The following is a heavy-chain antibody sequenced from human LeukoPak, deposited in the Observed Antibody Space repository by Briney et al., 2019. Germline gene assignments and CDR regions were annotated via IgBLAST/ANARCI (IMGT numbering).Heavy chain of an antibody. V-gene: IGHV5-51*01. Sequence: GESLKISCKGSGYSVNNYWIGWVRQMPGKGLEWMGIIYPADSDIRYSPSFQGQVTISADKSISTAYLQWSSLKASDTAIYYCARQEYCSGGSCYTWFDPWGQGTLVIVSS. D-gene: IGHD2-15*01. J-gene: IGHJ5*02. CDR2: IYPADSDI. CDR1: GYSVNNYW. CDR3: ARQEYCSGGSCYTWFDP.